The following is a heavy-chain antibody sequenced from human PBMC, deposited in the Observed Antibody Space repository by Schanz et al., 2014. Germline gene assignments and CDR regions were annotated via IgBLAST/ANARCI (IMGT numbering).Heavy chain of an antibody. V-gene: IGHV4-31*03. J-gene: IGHJ5*02. Sequence: QVQLQESGPGLVRPSETLSLTCTVSGGSISSGGYYWDWIRLLPGKGLEWIGFIYYRGNTYYNPSLKSRVSISLDPSKTQFFLNLNSLTAADTAVYYCARVPEPGWFDPWGQGTLVTVSS. CDR1: GGSISSGGYY. CDR2: IYYRGNT. D-gene: IGHD1-26*01. CDR3: ARVPEPGWFDP.